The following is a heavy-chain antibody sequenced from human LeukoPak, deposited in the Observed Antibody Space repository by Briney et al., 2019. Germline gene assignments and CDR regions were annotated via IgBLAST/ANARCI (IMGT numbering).Heavy chain of an antibody. D-gene: IGHD6-13*01. CDR1: GGSISGSY. CDR3: ARTQGWGIGRTGYYYGMDL. Sequence: SETLSLTCTVSGGSISGSYWSWIRQPPGKGLEWIGYIYYSETYYNPSLKSRVTISLDTSKNQFSLNLRFVTAADTAVYFCARTQGWGIGRTGYYYGMDLWGQGTTVTVSS. CDR2: IYYSET. V-gene: IGHV4-59*08. J-gene: IGHJ6*02.